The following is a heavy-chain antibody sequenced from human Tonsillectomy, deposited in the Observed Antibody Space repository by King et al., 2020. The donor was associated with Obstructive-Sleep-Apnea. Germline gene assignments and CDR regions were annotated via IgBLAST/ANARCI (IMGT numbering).Heavy chain of an antibody. Sequence: VQLQESGPGLVKPSETLSLTCTVSGGSISSYYWSWIRQPPGKGLEWIGYIYYSGSTNYSPSLKSRVTISVDTSKNQFSLKLSSVTAADTAVYYCARGRKDYGDYLVFDYWGQGTLVTVSS. V-gene: IGHV4-59*01. CDR3: ARGRKDYGDYLVFDY. J-gene: IGHJ4*02. CDR1: GGSISSYY. CDR2: IYYSGST. D-gene: IGHD4-17*01.